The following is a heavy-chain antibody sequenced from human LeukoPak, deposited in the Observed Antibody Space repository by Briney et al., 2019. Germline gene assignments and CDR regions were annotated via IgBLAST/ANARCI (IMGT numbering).Heavy chain of an antibody. Sequence: SETLSLTCTVSGGSISSYYWSWIRQPPGKGLEWIGYIYYSGSTNYNPSLKSRVTISVDTSKHQFSLKLSSVTAADTAVYYCARDAGTGPTNAFDIWGQGTMVTVSS. J-gene: IGHJ3*02. CDR1: GGSISSYY. CDR3: ARDAGTGPTNAFDI. CDR2: IYYSGST. V-gene: IGHV4-59*01. D-gene: IGHD1-1*01.